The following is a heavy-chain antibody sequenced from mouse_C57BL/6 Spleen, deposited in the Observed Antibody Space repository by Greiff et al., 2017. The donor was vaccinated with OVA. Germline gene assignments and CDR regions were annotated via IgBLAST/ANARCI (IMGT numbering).Heavy chain of an antibody. J-gene: IGHJ2*01. CDR1: GFTFSDYG. D-gene: IGHD1-1*01. CDR3: ARADYGKVYFDY. CDR2: ISSGSSTI. Sequence: VQLQQSGGGLVKPGGSLKLSCAASGFTFSDYGMHWVRQAPEQGLEWVAYISSGSSTIYYADTFKGRFTISTDNAKNTLFLQMTSLRSEDTAMYYCARADYGKVYFDYWGQGTTLTVSS. V-gene: IGHV5-17*01.